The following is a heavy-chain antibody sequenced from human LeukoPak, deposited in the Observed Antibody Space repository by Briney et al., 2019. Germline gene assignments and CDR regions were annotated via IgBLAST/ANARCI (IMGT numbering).Heavy chain of an antibody. Sequence: ASVKVSCKASGYTFTSYGISWVRQAPGQGLEWMGWISAYNGNTNYAQKLQGRVTMTTDTSTSTAYMELRSLRSDDTAVYYCARTKTYSGSQRASSWFDPWGQGTLVTVSS. CDR3: ARTKTYSGSQRASSWFDP. CDR1: GYTFTSYG. CDR2: ISAYNGNT. V-gene: IGHV1-18*01. D-gene: IGHD1-26*01. J-gene: IGHJ5*02.